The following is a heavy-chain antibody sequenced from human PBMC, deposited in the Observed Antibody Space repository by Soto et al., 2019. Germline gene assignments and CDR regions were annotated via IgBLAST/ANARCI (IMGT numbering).Heavy chain of an antibody. CDR1: GGSIKSFD. CDR2: IYSGGRD. CDR3: ARGSSRWDY. Sequence: PXDTLSLGCTVSGGSIKSFDWSWIRQPAGKGLEWIGRIYSGGRDNYNPSLKSRVTMSVDTSKNQFSLRLSSVTAADTAMYYCARGSSRWDYWGQGTLVTVSS. J-gene: IGHJ4*02. V-gene: IGHV4-4*07. D-gene: IGHD6-13*01.